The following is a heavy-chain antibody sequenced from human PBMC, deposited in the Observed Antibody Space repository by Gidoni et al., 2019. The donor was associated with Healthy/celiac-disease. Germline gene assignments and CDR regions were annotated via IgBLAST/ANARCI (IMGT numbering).Heavy chain of an antibody. CDR1: VFTFSDYY. CDR3: ARGASTVNPYYFDY. D-gene: IGHD4-17*01. J-gene: IGHJ4*02. CDR2: ISSSSSYT. V-gene: IGHV3-11*06. Sequence: QVQLVESGGGLVKPGGSLRLSCAASVFTFSDYYMSWIRQAPGKGLEWVSYISSSSSYTNYADSVKGRFTISRDNAKNSMYLQMNSLRAEDTAVYYCARGASTVNPYYFDYWGQGTLVTVSS.